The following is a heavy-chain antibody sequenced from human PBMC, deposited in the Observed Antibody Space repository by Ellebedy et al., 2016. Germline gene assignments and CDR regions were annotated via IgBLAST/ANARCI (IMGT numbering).Heavy chain of an antibody. J-gene: IGHJ4*02. CDR2: IFSNDEK. Sequence: SGPTLVKPTETLTLTCTVSGFSLSNARMGVSWIRQPPGKALEWLAHIFSNDEKSYSTSLKSRLTISKDTSKSQVVLTMTNMGPVDTATYYCARTLRYYYDSSGYSDYWGQGTLVTVSS. CDR3: ARTLRYYYDSSGYSDY. V-gene: IGHV2-26*01. D-gene: IGHD3-22*01. CDR1: GFSLSNARMG.